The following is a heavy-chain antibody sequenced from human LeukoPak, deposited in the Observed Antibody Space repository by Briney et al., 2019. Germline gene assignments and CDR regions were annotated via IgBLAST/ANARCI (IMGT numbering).Heavy chain of an antibody. V-gene: IGHV4-34*01. D-gene: IGHD3-3*01. CDR1: SGSFSGYY. J-gene: IGHJ4*02. CDR2: INHSGST. Sequence: SETLSLTCAVYSGSFSGYYRSWISQPPGKGLEWIGEINHSGSTNYNPSLKSRVTISLDTSKNQFSLKLSSVTAADTAVYYCARLISWSGYYRGYFDCWGQGTLVTVSS. CDR3: ARLISWSGYYRGYFDC.